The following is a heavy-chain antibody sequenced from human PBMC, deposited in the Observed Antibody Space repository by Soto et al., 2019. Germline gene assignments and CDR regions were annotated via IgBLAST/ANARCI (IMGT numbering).Heavy chain of an antibody. CDR2: IYYSGST. Sequence: PSETLSLTCTVSGGSISSYYWSWIRQPPGKGLEWIGYIYYSGSTNYNPSLKSRVTISVDTPKNQFSLKLSSVTAADTAVYYCARVVVGADYYYYGMDVWGQGTTVTVSS. J-gene: IGHJ6*02. D-gene: IGHD1-26*01. V-gene: IGHV4-59*01. CDR1: GGSISSYY. CDR3: ARVVVGADYYYYGMDV.